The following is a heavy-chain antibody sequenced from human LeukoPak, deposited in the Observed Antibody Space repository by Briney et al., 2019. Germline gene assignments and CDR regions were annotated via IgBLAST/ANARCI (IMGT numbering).Heavy chain of an antibody. J-gene: IGHJ4*02. CDR2: IYHSGST. Sequence: SETLSLTCAVSGGSISSSNWWSWIRQPPGKGLEWIGEIYHSGSTNYNPSLKSRVTISVDKSKTQFSLKLSSATAADTAVYYCARGYSSGWYLSAFDYWGQGTLVTVSS. CDR3: ARGYSSGWYLSAFDY. CDR1: GGSISSSNW. D-gene: IGHD6-19*01. V-gene: IGHV4-4*02.